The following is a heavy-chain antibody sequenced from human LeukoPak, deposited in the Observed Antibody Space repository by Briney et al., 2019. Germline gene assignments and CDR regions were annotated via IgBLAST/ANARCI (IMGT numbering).Heavy chain of an antibody. V-gene: IGHV5-51*01. CDR3: ARPRDGYNNYFDY. CDR2: IYPGDSDT. Sequence: ESLKISCKGSGYIFNSYWIAWVRQMPGRGLEWIGVIYPGDSDTRYSPSFQGQVSISADKSISTAYLQWSSLKASDTAIYYCARPRDGYNNYFDYWGQGTLVTVSS. CDR1: GYIFNSYW. D-gene: IGHD5-24*01. J-gene: IGHJ4*02.